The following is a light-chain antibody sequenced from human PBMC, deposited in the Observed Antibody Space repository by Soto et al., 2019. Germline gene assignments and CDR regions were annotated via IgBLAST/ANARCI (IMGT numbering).Light chain of an antibody. CDR3: QQFDSFWWT. V-gene: IGKV1-5*01. J-gene: IGKJ4*01. Sequence: DIQMTQSPSTLSASVGDRVTITSRASQSITNSLAWYQQKPGKAPKLLIYDASSLESGVPSRFSGSGSGTEFALTITSLQPDDFATYYCQQFDSFWWTFGVGTKVDI. CDR2: DAS. CDR1: QSITNS.